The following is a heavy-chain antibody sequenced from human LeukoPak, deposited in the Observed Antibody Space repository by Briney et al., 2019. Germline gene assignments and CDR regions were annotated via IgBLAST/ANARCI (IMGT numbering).Heavy chain of an antibody. CDR3: VSHWYGRDY. CDR1: GGSISSYY. D-gene: IGHD2-8*02. V-gene: IGHV4-59*01. CDR2: IYYSGST. J-gene: IGHJ4*02. Sequence: PSQTLSLTCAVSGGSISSYYWSWIRQPPGKGLEWIGYIYYSGSTNYNPSLKSRVTISVDTSKNQFSLKLSSVTAADTAVYYCVSHWYGRDYWGQGTLVTVSS.